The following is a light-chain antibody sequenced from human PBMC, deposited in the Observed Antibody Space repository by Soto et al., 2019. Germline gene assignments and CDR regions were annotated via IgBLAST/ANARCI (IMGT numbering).Light chain of an antibody. V-gene: IGLV2-11*01. Sequence: QSALTQPASVSGSPGQSITMSCTGTSSDVGGYNYVSWYQQHPGKAPKLMIYDVSKRPSGVPDRFSGSKSGNTASLTISGLQAEDEADYYCCSYAGSYTFVFGGGTKLTVL. CDR2: DVS. CDR1: SSDVGGYNY. J-gene: IGLJ3*02. CDR3: CSYAGSYTFV.